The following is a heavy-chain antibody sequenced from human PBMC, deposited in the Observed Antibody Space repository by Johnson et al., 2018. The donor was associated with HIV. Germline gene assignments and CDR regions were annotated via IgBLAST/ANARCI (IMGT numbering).Heavy chain of an antibody. CDR3: AKDESDAFEI. CDR2: IKHDGSAK. Sequence: VQLVESGGGVVQPGRSLRLSCAASGFTFSSYWMSWVRQATGKGLAWVANIKHDGSAKYYVDSVKGRFTISRDISNNTLHLQMNSLRAGDTAVYYCAKDESDAFEIWGQGTMVTVSS. CDR1: GFTFSSYW. J-gene: IGHJ3*02. V-gene: IGHV3-7*01.